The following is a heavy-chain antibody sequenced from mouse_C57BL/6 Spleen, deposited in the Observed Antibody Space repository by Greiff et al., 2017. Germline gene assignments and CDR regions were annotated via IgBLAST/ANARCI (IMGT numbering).Heavy chain of an antibody. D-gene: IGHD1-1*01. J-gene: IGHJ4*01. CDR3: ARKEEYCGSRRYAMDY. Sequence: QVQLQQSGPGLVQPSQSLSITCTVSGFSLTSYGVHWVRQSPGKGLEWLGVIWSGGSTDYNAAFISRLSISKDNSKSQVFFKMNSLQADDTAIYYCARKEEYCGSRRYAMDYWGQGTSVTVSS. CDR2: IWSGGST. CDR1: GFSLTSYG. V-gene: IGHV2-2*01.